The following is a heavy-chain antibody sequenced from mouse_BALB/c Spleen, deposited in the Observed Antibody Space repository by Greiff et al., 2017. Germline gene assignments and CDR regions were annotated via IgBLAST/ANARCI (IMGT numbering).Heavy chain of an antibody. CDR2: IYPGDGDT. D-gene: IGHD4-1*01. CDR3: AREGGTGWFAY. CDR1: GYAFSSYW. V-gene: IGHV1-80*01. Sequence: QVQLKQSGAELVRPGSSVKISCKASGYAFSSYWMNWVKQRPGQGLEWIGQIYPGDGDTNYNGKFKGKATLTADKSSSTAYMQLSSLTSEDSAVYFCAREGGTGWFAYWGQGTLVTVSA. J-gene: IGHJ3*01.